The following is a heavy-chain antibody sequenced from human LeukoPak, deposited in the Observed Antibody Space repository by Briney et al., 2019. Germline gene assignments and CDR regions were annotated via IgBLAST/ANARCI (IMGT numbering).Heavy chain of an antibody. D-gene: IGHD3-22*01. CDR3: AFNYYDSSGYYYDY. V-gene: IGHV4-39*01. CDR2: IYYSGST. Sequence: PSETLSLTCTVSGGSISSSSYYWGWIRQPPGKGLEWIGSIYYSGSTYYNPSLKSRVTISVDTSKNQFSLKLSSVTTADTAVYYCAFNYYDSSGYYYDYWGQGTLVTVSS. J-gene: IGHJ4*02. CDR1: GGSISSSSYY.